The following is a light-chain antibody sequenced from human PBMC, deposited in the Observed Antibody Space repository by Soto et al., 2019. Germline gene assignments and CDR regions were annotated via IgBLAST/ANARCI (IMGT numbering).Light chain of an antibody. Sequence: DIQMTQSPSSLSASVGDRVTITCRASQSIGIYLNWYQQEPGKAPKLLIYAASTLQSGVPLRFSGSGSGTDFTLSIGSLQPEDFATYFCQQSYTTPFTFGPGTKVD. CDR3: QQSYTTPFT. V-gene: IGKV1-39*01. J-gene: IGKJ3*01. CDR2: AAS. CDR1: QSIGIY.